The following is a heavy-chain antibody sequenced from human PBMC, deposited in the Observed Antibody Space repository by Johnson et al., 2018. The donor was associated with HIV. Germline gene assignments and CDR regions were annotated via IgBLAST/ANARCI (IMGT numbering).Heavy chain of an antibody. CDR3: AKERSAPRAFDI. D-gene: IGHD6-19*01. CDR1: GFTFSSYG. V-gene: IGHV3-30*02. CDR2: IRYDGSNK. Sequence: QVQLVESGGGVVQPGGSLRLSCAASGFTFSSYGMHWVRQAPGKGLEWVAFIRYDGSNKYYADSVKGRFTISRDNSKSTFFLQMNSLTPEDTGVYYCAKERSAPRAFDIWGQGTMVTVSS. J-gene: IGHJ3*02.